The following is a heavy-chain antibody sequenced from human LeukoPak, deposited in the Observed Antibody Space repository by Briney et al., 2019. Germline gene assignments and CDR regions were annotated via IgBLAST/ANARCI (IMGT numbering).Heavy chain of an antibody. CDR1: GDSINNNVYY. Sequence: SETLSLTCTVSGDSINNNVYYWGWIRQPPGKGLEWIAIISYSGTTYYNPSLKTRATISIDTSKNKFSLKVNSVTAADTAMYYCARGRGLWLGEARDAFDIWGQGTMVTVFS. V-gene: IGHV4-39*07. J-gene: IGHJ3*02. D-gene: IGHD3-10*01. CDR2: ISYSGTT. CDR3: ARGRGLWLGEARDAFDI.